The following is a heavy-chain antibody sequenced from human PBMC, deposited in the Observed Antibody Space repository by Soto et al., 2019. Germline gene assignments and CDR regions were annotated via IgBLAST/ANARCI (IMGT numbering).Heavy chain of an antibody. Sequence: QVQLQQWGAGLLKPSATLSLTCAVYGGPLSGYYWSWVRQSPGKGLERIGEINHSGSANDNPSIQRRVALSVDASKSKFSLKLTSVTAADTAVYYCARGSGWYIDYYYTMDVWGQGTTVTVSS. CDR2: INHSGSA. D-gene: IGHD6-19*01. J-gene: IGHJ6*02. V-gene: IGHV4-34*02. CDR1: GGPLSGYY. CDR3: ARGSGWYIDYYYTMDV.